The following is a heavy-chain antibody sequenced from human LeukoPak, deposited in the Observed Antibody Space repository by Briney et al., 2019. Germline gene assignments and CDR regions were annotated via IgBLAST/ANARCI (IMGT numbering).Heavy chain of an antibody. CDR2: INTNTGNP. D-gene: IGHD6-13*01. V-gene: IGHV7-4-1*02. CDR1: GYTFTSYA. CDR3: ARLAAAGTHPPLRMDV. Sequence: ASVKVSCKASGYTFTSYAMNWVRQAPGQGLEWMGWINTNTGNPTYAQGFTGRFVFSLDTSVSTAYLQISSLKAEDTAVYYCARLAAAGTHPPLRMDVWGKGTTVTVSS. J-gene: IGHJ6*03.